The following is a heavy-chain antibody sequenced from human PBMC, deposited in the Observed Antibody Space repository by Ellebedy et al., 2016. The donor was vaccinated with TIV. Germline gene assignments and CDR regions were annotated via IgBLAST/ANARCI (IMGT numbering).Heavy chain of an antibody. Sequence: GESLKISCAASGFTFSSYWMSWVRQAPGKGLEWVANIKQDGSEKYYVDSVKGRFTISRDNSKNTLYLQMNSLRAEDTAVYYCARDLEYYGMDVWGQGTTVTVSS. CDR1: GFTFSSYW. CDR2: IKQDGSEK. V-gene: IGHV3-7*01. J-gene: IGHJ6*02. CDR3: ARDLEYYGMDV.